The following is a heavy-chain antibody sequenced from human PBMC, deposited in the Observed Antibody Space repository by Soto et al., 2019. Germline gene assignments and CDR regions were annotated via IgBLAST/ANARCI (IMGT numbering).Heavy chain of an antibody. CDR3: ARERDSSGYTRLDY. J-gene: IGHJ4*02. CDR1: GYTFTSYA. D-gene: IGHD3-22*01. Sequence: ASVKVSCKASGYTFTSYAMHWVRQAPGQRLEWMGWINAGNGNTKYSQKFQGRFTISRDNSKNTLYLQMNSLRAEDTAVYYCARERDSSGYTRLDYWGQGTLVTVSS. V-gene: IGHV1-3*01. CDR2: INAGNGNT.